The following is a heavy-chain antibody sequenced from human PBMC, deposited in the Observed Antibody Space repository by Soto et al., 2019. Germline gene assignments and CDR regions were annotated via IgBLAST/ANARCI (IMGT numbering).Heavy chain of an antibody. CDR1: GFTFSSYA. D-gene: IGHD6-19*01. CDR3: AKTANGWFSAFYI. V-gene: IGHV3-23*01. CDR2: ISGSGGTT. Sequence: EVQLLESGGGLVQPGGSLRLSCAASGFTFSSYAMSWVRQAPGKGLEWVSAISGSGGTTYYADSVKGRFNFSRDNSKNTLYLQMNSLRADDSAVYYCAKTANGWFSAFYIWGQGTMVTVSS. J-gene: IGHJ3*02.